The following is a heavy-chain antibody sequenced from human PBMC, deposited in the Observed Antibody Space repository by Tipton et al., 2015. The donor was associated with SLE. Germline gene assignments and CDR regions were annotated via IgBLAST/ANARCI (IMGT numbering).Heavy chain of an antibody. Sequence: GSLRLSCAASGFTFSSYVMNWVRQAPGKGLEWVSSISSTSTYIYYADSVNGRFTISRDNSKNTLYLQMNSLRAEDTAVYYCAKDLRYFDWFHQFDIWGQGTMVTVSS. V-gene: IGHV3-21*01. J-gene: IGHJ3*02. D-gene: IGHD3-9*01. CDR3: AKDLRYFDWFHQFDI. CDR2: ISSTSTYI. CDR1: GFTFSSYV.